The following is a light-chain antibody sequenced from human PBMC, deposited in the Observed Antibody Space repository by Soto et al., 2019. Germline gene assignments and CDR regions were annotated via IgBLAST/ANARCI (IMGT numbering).Light chain of an antibody. Sequence: DIQMTQSPSTLSASVGDRVTITCRASQSITDWLAWYQQKPGKAPKFLIYKASNLEGGVPSRFSGSGSGTEFTLTISSVQPDDFAVYYCQQYGSSPPFTFGGGTKVEIK. J-gene: IGKJ4*01. V-gene: IGKV1-5*03. CDR3: QQYGSSPPFT. CDR1: QSITDW. CDR2: KAS.